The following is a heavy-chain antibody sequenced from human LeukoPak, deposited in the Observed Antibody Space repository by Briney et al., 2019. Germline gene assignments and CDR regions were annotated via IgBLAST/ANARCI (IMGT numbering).Heavy chain of an antibody. CDR2: IYHSGST. Sequence: PSETLSLTCTVSGYSISSGYYWGWIRQPPGKGLEWIGSIYHSGSTYYNPSLKSRVTISVDTSKNQFSLKLSSVTAADTAVYYCARDGYSSGWNWFDPWGQGTLVTVSS. V-gene: IGHV4-38-2*02. CDR3: ARDGYSSGWNWFDP. J-gene: IGHJ5*02. CDR1: GYSISSGYY. D-gene: IGHD6-19*01.